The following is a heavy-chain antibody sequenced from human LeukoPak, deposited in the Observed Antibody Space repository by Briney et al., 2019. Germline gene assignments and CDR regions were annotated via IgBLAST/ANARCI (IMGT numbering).Heavy chain of an antibody. V-gene: IGHV4-30-4*01. J-gene: IGHJ5*02. Sequence: PSETLSLTCTVSGGSISSGDYYWSWIRQPPGKGLEWIGYIYYSGSTYYNPSLKSRVTISVDTSKNQFSLKLSSVTAADTAVYYCARGGIAVAGSLFWNNWFDPWGQGTLVTVSS. CDR2: IYYSGST. CDR3: ARGGIAVAGSLFWNNWFDP. D-gene: IGHD6-19*01. CDR1: GGSISSGDYY.